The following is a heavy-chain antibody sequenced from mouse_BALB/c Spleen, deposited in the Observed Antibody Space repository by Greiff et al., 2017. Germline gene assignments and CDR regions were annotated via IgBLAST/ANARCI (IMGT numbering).Heavy chain of an antibody. CDR2: INPGSGGT. CDR1: GYAFTNYL. Sequence: QVQLQQSGAELVRPGTSVKVSCKASGYAFTNYLIEWVKQRPGQGLEWIGVINPGSGGTNYTEKFKGKATLTADKSSSTAYMQLSSLTSDDSAVYFCASTVVAKDYAMDYWGQGTSVTVSS. D-gene: IGHD1-1*01. V-gene: IGHV1-54*01. J-gene: IGHJ4*01. CDR3: ASTVVAKDYAMDY.